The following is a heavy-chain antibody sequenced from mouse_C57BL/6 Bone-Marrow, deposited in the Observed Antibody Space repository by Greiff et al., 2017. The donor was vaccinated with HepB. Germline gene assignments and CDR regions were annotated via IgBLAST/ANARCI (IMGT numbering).Heavy chain of an antibody. J-gene: IGHJ4*01. Sequence: VQLQQSGAELVKPGASVKLSCKASGYTFTSYWMQWVKQRPGQGLEWIGEIDPSDSYTNYNQKFKGKATLTVDTSSSTAYMQLSSLTSEDSAVYYCARKSNYYAMDYWGQGTSVTVSS. D-gene: IGHD2-5*01. CDR2: IDPSDSYT. CDR1: GYTFTSYW. CDR3: ARKSNYYAMDY. V-gene: IGHV1-50*01.